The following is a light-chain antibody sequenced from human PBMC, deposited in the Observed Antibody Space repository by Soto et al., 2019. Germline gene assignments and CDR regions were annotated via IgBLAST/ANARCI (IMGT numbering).Light chain of an antibody. J-gene: IGLJ2*01. CDR3: SSYAVSNNFEV. CDR1: SSDVGGYNY. Sequence: QSALTQPPSASRSPGQSVAISCTGTSSDVGGYNYVSWYQQHPGKAPKLMIYEVSKRPSGVPDRFSGSKSGNTASLTVSGLQAEDEADYYCSSYAVSNNFEVFGGGTKLTVL. CDR2: EVS. V-gene: IGLV2-8*02.